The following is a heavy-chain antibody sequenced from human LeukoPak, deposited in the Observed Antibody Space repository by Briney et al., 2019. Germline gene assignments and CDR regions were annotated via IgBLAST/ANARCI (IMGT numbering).Heavy chain of an antibody. D-gene: IGHD6-19*01. Sequence: GGSLRLSCAASGFTFDESAMHWVRQAPGKGLEWVSGIGWDSKRIIYADSEKGRFTISRDNAKNSLYLQMNSLRAEDTALYYCAKAVAAPGAFDIWGRGTVVTVSS. CDR3: AKAVAAPGAFDI. J-gene: IGHJ3*02. CDR1: GFTFDESA. V-gene: IGHV3-9*01. CDR2: IGWDSKRI.